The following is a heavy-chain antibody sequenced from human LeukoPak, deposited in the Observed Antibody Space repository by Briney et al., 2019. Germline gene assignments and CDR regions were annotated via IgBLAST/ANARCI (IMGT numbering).Heavy chain of an antibody. CDR2: INHSGST. CDR1: GGSFSCYY. Sequence: SETLSLTCAVYGGSFSCYYWSWIRQPPGKGLEWIGEINHSGSTNYNPSLKSRVTISVDTSKNQFSLKLSSVTAADTAVYYCARGSGSSWFDYWGQGTLVTVSS. CDR3: ARGSGSSWFDY. V-gene: IGHV4-34*01. D-gene: IGHD6-13*01. J-gene: IGHJ4*02.